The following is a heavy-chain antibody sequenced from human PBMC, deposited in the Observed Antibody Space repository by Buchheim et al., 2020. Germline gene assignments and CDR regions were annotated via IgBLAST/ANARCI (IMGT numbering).Heavy chain of an antibody. D-gene: IGHD2-15*01. V-gene: IGHV1-2*02. Sequence: QVQLVQSGAEVKKPGASVKVSCKASGYTFTGYFMHWVRQAPGQGLEWMGWINPNSGGTNYAQKVQGRVTMTRDTSLSTAYMELSRLRSDDTAVYYCARGSSLVVKTLGYWGQGTL. CDR1: GYTFTGYF. J-gene: IGHJ4*02. CDR3: ARGSSLVVKTLGY. CDR2: INPNSGGT.